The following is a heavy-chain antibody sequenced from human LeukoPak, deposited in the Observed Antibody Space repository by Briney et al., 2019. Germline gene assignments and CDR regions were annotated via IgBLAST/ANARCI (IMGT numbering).Heavy chain of an antibody. D-gene: IGHD2-2*01. J-gene: IGHJ5*02. CDR1: GGTFSSYA. Sequence: SVKVSCKASGGTFSSYAISWVRQAPGQGLEWMGGIIPIFGTANYAQKFQGRVTITADESTSTAYMELSSLRSEDTAVYYCARDVGDIVEVPAAMRYNWFDPWGQGTLVTVSS. CDR3: ARDVGDIVEVPAAMRYNWFDP. CDR2: IIPIFGTA. V-gene: IGHV1-69*13.